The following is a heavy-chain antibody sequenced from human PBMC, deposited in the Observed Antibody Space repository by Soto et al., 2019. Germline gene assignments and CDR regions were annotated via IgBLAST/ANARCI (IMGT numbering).Heavy chain of an antibody. V-gene: IGHV3-21*02. D-gene: IGHD3-9*01. CDR1: GFTFSSYS. CDR3: ARVGFIVVDSVSNCFDS. CDR2: ISTTSSVI. Sequence: EVQLVESGGGLVKPGGSLRLSCAASGFTFSSYSMNWVRQAPGKGLEWVSSISTTSSVIYSADSVKGRFTISRDNAKNSQYTQRTRRRGEDTAVYYCARVGFIVVDSVSNCFDSWGQGTLVTVS. J-gene: IGHJ4*02.